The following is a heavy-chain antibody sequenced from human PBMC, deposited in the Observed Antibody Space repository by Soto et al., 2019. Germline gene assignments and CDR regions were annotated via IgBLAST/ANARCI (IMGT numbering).Heavy chain of an antibody. CDR1: GFTFSSYG. V-gene: IGHV3-33*01. D-gene: IGHD6-13*01. CDR2: IWYDGTNK. J-gene: IGHJ4*02. CDR3: ARDWDYSSWLDY. Sequence: QVQLVESGGGVVQPGRSLRLSCAASGFTFSSYGMHWVRQAPGKGLEWVAVIWYDGTNKYSADSVKGRFTISRDNSKNTLYLQMNSLRAEDTAVYYCARDWDYSSWLDYWGQGTLVTVSS.